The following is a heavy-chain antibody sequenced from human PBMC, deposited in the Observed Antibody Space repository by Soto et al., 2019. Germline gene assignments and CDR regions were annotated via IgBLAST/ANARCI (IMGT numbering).Heavy chain of an antibody. J-gene: IGHJ4*01. CDR3: ARESYNWYYDY. V-gene: IGHV1-2*02. CDR2: INPNNGDT. Sequence: ASVKVSCKASRYTFTAYFIHWMRQAPGRGLEWIGWINPNNGDTTYAQDFQGRLTLTRDTSINTAYMELSRLRSDDSAVYYCARESYNWYYDYWG. D-gene: IGHD1-20*01. CDR1: RYTFTAYF.